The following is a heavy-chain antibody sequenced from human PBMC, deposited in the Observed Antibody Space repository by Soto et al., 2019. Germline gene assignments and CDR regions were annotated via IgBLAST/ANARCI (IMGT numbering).Heavy chain of an antibody. CDR1: GVIFENFG. D-gene: IGHD1-26*01. J-gene: IGHJ5*02. V-gene: IGHV3-23*01. CDR3: AKNQGVELVPLATVDWFDP. CDR2: ISGSGFKK. Sequence: GGSRRLSCAASGVIFENFGMSWVRQAPGKGLEWISSISGSGFKKYYADSVKGRFTISRDNSKSTVYLELNNLSAEDTAVYHCAKNQGVELVPLATVDWFDPWGQGSVVTVSS.